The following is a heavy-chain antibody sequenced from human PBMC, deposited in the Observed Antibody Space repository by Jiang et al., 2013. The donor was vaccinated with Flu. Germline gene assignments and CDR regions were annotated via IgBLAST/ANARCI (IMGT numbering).Heavy chain of an antibody. J-gene: IGHJ4*02. CDR2: IIHPGGX. Sequence: GPGLVKPRQTLSLTCTVSGASLSGGDSSWTWIRRPPGRGLEWIGNIIHPGGXHYNSSLDGRVSISVDLSRSQFSVRLTSLTVVDTALYYCARGTGESQSFDIWGQGILVTVSS. CDR1: GASLSGGDSS. D-gene: IGHD4-17*01. V-gene: IGHV4-30-4*08. CDR3: ARGTGESQSFDI.